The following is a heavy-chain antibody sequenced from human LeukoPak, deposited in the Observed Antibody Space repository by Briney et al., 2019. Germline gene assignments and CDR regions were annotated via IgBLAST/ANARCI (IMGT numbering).Heavy chain of an antibody. CDR2: ISGSGGST. J-gene: IGHJ4*02. CDR1: GFTFSIYA. V-gene: IGHV3-23*01. D-gene: IGHD6-19*01. Sequence: GGSLRLSCAASGFTFSIYAMSWVRQAPGKGLEWVSAISGSGGSTYYADSVKGRFTISRDNSKNTLYLQMNSLRAEDTAVYYCAKGRREQWLVPLDYWGQGTLVTVSS. CDR3: AKGRREQWLVPLDY.